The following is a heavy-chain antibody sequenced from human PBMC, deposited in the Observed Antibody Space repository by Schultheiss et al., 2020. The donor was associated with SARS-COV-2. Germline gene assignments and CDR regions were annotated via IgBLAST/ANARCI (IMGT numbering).Heavy chain of an antibody. Sequence: GESLKISCAASGFTFSSYAMHWVRQAPGKGLEWVAVISYDGSNKYYADSVKGRFTISRDNSKNTLYLQMNSLRAEDTAVYYCAREGDWSGYPEWYFDYWGQGTLVTVSS. CDR2: ISYDGSNK. CDR1: GFTFSSYA. J-gene: IGHJ4*02. D-gene: IGHD3-3*01. CDR3: AREGDWSGYPEWYFDY. V-gene: IGHV3-30*04.